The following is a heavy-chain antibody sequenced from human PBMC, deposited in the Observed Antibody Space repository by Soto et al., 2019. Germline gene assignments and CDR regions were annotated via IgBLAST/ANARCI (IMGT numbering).Heavy chain of an antibody. CDR1: GGSVSSGSYY. V-gene: IGHV4-61*01. J-gene: IGHJ4*02. D-gene: IGHD2-15*01. CDR2: IYYKGST. Sequence: PSETLSLTCTVSGGSVSSGSYYWSWIRQPPGKGLEWIGYIYYKGSTNYNHSLQSRVTISVDTSKNQFSLKLSSVTAADTAVYYCARGRDCSGGSCYFDYWGQGTLVTVSS. CDR3: ARGRDCSGGSCYFDY.